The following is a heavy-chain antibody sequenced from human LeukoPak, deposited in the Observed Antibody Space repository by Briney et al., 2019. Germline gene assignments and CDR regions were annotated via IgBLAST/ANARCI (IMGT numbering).Heavy chain of an antibody. D-gene: IGHD3-9*01. CDR3: HGGEYYDILTGYYTRDYYYYMDV. V-gene: IGHV3-48*01. CDR1: GFTFNNYV. Sequence: GGSLRLSCAASGFTFNNYVMSWVRQAPGKGLEWVSYISSSSSTIYYADSVKGRFTISRDNAKNSLYLQMNSLRAEDTAVYYWHGGEYYDILTGYYTRDYYYYMDVWGKGTTVTVSS. J-gene: IGHJ6*03. CDR2: ISSSSSTI.